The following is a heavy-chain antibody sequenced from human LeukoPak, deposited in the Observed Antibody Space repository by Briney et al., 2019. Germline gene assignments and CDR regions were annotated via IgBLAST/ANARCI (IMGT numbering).Heavy chain of an antibody. CDR3: ARILDGGNDLNYFDY. V-gene: IGHV5-51*01. J-gene: IGHJ4*02. Sequence: GESLKISFKGSGYSFTSYWIGWVRQMPGKGLEWMGIIYPGDSDTRYSPSFQGQVTISADKSISTAYLQWSSLKASDTAMYYCARILDGGNDLNYFDYWGQGTLVTVSS. CDR1: GYSFTSYW. D-gene: IGHD4-23*01. CDR2: IYPGDSDT.